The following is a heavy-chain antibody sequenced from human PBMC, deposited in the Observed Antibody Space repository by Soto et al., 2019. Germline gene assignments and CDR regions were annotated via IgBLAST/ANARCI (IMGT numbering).Heavy chain of an antibody. Sequence: PSETLSLTCTVSGGSINTGAYYWGWIRQSPGRGLEWIGSIYYSGTTYYNPSFESRVTMSVDTSKNQFSLKLSSVTAADTTVYYCARQNTGHNWFGPWGQGTLVTVSS. CDR3: ARQNTGHNWFGP. D-gene: IGHD4-17*01. CDR1: GGSINTGAYY. V-gene: IGHV4-39*01. CDR2: IYYSGTT. J-gene: IGHJ5*02.